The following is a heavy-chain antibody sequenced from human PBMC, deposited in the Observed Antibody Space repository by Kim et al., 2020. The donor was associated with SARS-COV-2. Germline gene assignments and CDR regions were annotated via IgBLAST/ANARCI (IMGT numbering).Heavy chain of an antibody. J-gene: IGHJ4*02. D-gene: IGHD3-10*01. CDR3: ARHKGSGSGMNY. Sequence: YYTPSLKSRVTISVATSKNQSSLKLSSVTAADTAVYYCARHKGSGSGMNYCGQGTLVTVSS. V-gene: IGHV4-39*01.